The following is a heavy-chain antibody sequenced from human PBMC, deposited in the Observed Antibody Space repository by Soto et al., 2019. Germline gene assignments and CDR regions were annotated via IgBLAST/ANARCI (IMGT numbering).Heavy chain of an antibody. J-gene: IGHJ4*02. CDR3: ARGRYSGYDIDY. D-gene: IGHD5-12*01. Sequence: RSLTCTVSGGSISSGGYYWSWIRQHPGKGLEWIGYIYYSGSTYYNPSLKSRVTISVDTSKNQFSLKLSSVTAADTAVYYCARGRYSGYDIDYWGQGTLVTVSS. CDR2: IYYSGST. CDR1: GGSISSGGYY. V-gene: IGHV4-31*03.